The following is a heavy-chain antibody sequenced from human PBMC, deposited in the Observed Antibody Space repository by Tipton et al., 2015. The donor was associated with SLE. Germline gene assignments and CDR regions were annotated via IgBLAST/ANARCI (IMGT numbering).Heavy chain of an antibody. CDR3: ARHTLPRFLEWLDAFDI. J-gene: IGHJ3*02. V-gene: IGHV3-23*01. D-gene: IGHD3-3*01. CDR1: GFTFSNYA. Sequence: GSLRLSCAASGFTFSNYAMSWVRQAPGKGLEWVSGVTVGGGTTHYADSVKGRFTISRDNSKNTLYLQMNSLRAEDTAVYYCARHTLPRFLEWLDAFDIWGQGTMVTVSS. CDR2: VTVGGGTT.